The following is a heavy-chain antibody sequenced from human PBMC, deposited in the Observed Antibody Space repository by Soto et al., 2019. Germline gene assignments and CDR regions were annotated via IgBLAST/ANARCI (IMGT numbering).Heavy chain of an antibody. CDR2: IYYSGST. Sequence: SETLSLTCTVSGGSISSYWWSWIRQPPGKGLEWIGYIYYSGSTNYNPSLKSRVTISVDTSKKQFSLKLNSVTAADTAVYYCARQGHYYDSSGYSWFDSWGQGTLVTVSS. D-gene: IGHD3-22*01. J-gene: IGHJ5*01. CDR1: GGSISSYW. CDR3: ARQGHYYDSSGYSWFDS. V-gene: IGHV4-59*08.